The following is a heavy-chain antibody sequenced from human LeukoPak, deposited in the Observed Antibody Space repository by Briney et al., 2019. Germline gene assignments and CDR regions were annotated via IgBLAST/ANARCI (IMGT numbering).Heavy chain of an antibody. D-gene: IGHD5-24*01. Sequence: PSETLSLTCTVSGGSISRSTYSWTWIRQPPGKGLEWIGSIHYDGNTYYKPSLKSRVTLSVDTSKTQFSLRLSSATAADMATYYCARHSLNNYGSYYWGQGTLVTVSS. CDR2: IHYDGNT. CDR1: GGSISRSTYS. J-gene: IGHJ4*02. CDR3: ARHSLNNYGSYY. V-gene: IGHV4-39*01.